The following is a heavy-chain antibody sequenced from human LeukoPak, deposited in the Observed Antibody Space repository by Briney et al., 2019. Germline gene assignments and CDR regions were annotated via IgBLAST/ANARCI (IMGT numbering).Heavy chain of an antibody. J-gene: IGHJ6*04. CDR3: ARAAGYGGYYYGMDV. CDR2: INPSGGST. CDR1: GYTFTSYY. D-gene: IGHD4-23*01. V-gene: IGHV1-46*01. Sequence: GASVKVSCKASGYTFTSYYMHWVRQAPGQGFEWMGIINPSGGSTSYAQKFQGRVTMTRDTSTSTVYMELSSLRSEDTAVYYCARAAGYGGYYYGMDVWGKGTTVTVSS.